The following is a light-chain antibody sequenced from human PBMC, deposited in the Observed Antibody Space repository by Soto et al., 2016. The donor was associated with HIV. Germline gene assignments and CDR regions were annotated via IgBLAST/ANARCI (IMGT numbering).Light chain of an antibody. CDR1: QSISSW. Sequence: DIQMTQSPSTLSASVGDRVTITCRASQSISSWLAWYQQKPGKAPRLLIYKASSLESGVPSRFSGSGSGTEFTLTISSLQPDDFATYYCQQYNSYPYTFGQGTKLEIK. J-gene: IGKJ2*01. V-gene: IGKV1-5*03. CDR3: QQYNSYPYT. CDR2: KAS.